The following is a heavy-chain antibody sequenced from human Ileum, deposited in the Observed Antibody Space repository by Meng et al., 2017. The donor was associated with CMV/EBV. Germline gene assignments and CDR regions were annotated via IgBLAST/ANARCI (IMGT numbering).Heavy chain of an antibody. J-gene: IGHJ4*02. Sequence: GESLKISCTASGFTFNNFAMSWVRQPPGKGLEWVSTLSSYGTTYHAGYVKGRFAISRDNSKGTQYLQINALRAEDTAIYYCAKKGSAETPGHYLDHWGQGTLVTVSS. CDR1: GFTFNNFA. D-gene: IGHD2-15*01. CDR2: LSSYGTT. V-gene: IGHV3-23*01. CDR3: AKKGSAETPGHYLDH.